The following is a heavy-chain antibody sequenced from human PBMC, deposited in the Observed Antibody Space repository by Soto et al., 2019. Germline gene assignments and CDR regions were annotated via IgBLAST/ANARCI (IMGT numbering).Heavy chain of an antibody. J-gene: IGHJ4*02. CDR1: GFTFSDYY. V-gene: IGHV3-11*01. D-gene: IGHD3-16*02. CDR3: ARAPDYDYIWGSYRYQGDFDY. CDR2: ISSSGSTI. Sequence: GGSLRLSCAASGFTFSDYYMSWIRQAPGKGLEWVSYISSSGSTIYYADSVKGRFTISRDNDKNSLYLQMNSLRAEDTAVYYCARAPDYDYIWGSYRYQGDFDYWGQGTLVTVSS.